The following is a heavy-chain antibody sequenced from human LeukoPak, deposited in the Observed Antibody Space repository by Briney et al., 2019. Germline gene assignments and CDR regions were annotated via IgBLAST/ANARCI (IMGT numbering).Heavy chain of an antibody. D-gene: IGHD3-22*01. CDR2: INPNSGGT. CDR3: ARDHRYYDSSGYLGY. Sequence: ASVKVSCKASGYTFTGYYMHWVRQAPGQGLEWVGWINPNSGGTNYAQKFQGRVTMTRDTSISTAYMELSRLRSDDTAVYYCARDHRYYDSSGYLGYWGQGTLVTVSS. CDR1: GYTFTGYY. V-gene: IGHV1-2*02. J-gene: IGHJ4*02.